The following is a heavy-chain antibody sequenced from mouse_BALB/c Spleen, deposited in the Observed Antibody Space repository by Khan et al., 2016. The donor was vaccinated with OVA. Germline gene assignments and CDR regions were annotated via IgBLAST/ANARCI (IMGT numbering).Heavy chain of an antibody. CDR2: ISYSGST. V-gene: IGHV3-2*02. CDR1: GYSITTNYA. J-gene: IGHJ4*01. D-gene: IGHD1-1*01. CDR3: ARKNYYGYAVDY. Sequence: EVQLQESGPGLVKPSQSLSLTCTVTGYSITTNYAWDWIRQFPGNKLEWMGYISYSGSTSYNPSLKSRISITRDTSKNQFFLQLNCVTTEDTATYYCARKNYYGYAVDYWGQGTSVTVSS.